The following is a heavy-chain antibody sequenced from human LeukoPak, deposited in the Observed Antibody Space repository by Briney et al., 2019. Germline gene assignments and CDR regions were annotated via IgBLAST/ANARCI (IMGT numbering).Heavy chain of an antibody. Sequence: SETLSLTCTVSGYSISSGYYWGWIRQPPGKGLEWIGSIYHSGSTYYNPSLKSRVTISVDTSKNQFSLKLSSVTAADTAVYYCARELRYYFDYWGQGTLVTVSS. CDR1: GYSISSGYY. CDR3: ARELRYYFDY. V-gene: IGHV4-38-2*02. J-gene: IGHJ4*02. CDR2: IYHSGST.